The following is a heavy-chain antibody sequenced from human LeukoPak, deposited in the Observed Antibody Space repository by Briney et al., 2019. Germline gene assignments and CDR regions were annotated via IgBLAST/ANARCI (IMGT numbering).Heavy chain of an antibody. J-gene: IGHJ4*02. Sequence: PSETLSLTCTVSGVSISSDYWSWIRQPPGKGLEWIGYIYYSGSTNYNPSLESRVSMSLDTSKTQFSLNLRSVTAADTAVYYCARYVRNSGTFYLDYWGQGTLVTVSS. CDR2: IYYSGST. CDR1: GVSISSDY. D-gene: IGHD1-26*01. V-gene: IGHV4-59*01. CDR3: ARYVRNSGTFYLDY.